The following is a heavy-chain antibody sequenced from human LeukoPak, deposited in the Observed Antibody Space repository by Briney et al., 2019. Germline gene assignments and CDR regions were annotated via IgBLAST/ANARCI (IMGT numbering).Heavy chain of an antibody. Sequence: PSETLSLTCTVSGGSISSYYWSWIRQPPGKGLEWIGYIYYSGRTNYNPSLKSRVTISVDTSKNQFSLKLSSETAAYTAVYYCAGQSFSTGLVDYWGQGTLVTVSS. CDR1: GGSISSYY. CDR2: IYYSGRT. CDR3: AGQSFSTGLVDY. J-gene: IGHJ4*02. D-gene: IGHD2-8*02. V-gene: IGHV4-59*08.